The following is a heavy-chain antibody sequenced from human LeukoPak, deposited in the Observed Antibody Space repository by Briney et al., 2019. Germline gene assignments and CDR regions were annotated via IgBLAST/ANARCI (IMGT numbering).Heavy chain of an antibody. CDR1: GGSISSSSYY. CDR2: IYHSGST. Sequence: SETLSLTCTVSGGSISSSSYYWGWHRQPPGTGLEWLGSIYHSGSTYYNPSLKSRVTRSVNKSKNQFTLKMSSVTAADTAVYYCARIARNCTNGVCQNTGFDYWGQGTLVTVSS. D-gene: IGHD2-8*01. V-gene: IGHV4-39*06. CDR3: ARIARNCTNGVCQNTGFDY. J-gene: IGHJ4*02.